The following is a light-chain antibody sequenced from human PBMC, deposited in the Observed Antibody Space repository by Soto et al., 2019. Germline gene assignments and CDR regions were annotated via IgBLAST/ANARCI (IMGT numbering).Light chain of an antibody. J-gene: IGLJ3*02. CDR1: SSNIGNNY. CDR3: AAWDDSLNGWV. V-gene: IGLV1-44*01. CDR2: SNN. Sequence: QSVLTQPPSVSAAPGQRVTISCSGSSSNIGNNYVSWYQQLPGTAPKVLIYSNNQRPSGVPDRFSGSKSGTSASLAISGLQSEDEADYYCAAWDDSLNGWVFGGGTKLTVL.